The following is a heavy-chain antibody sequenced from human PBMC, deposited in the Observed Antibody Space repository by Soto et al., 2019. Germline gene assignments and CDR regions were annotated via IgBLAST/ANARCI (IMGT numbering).Heavy chain of an antibody. J-gene: IGHJ6*02. D-gene: IGHD3-22*01. CDR3: AREFWDYDSSRYWTPNYGMDV. CDR1: AFTFSSYG. Sequence: QMQLVESGGGVVQPGRSLRLSCAASAFTFSSYGMHWVRQAPGKGLEWVAVIWYDGSNKYYADSVKGRFTISRDNSKNTLYLQMNSLRAEDTAVYYCAREFWDYDSSRYWTPNYGMDVWGQGTTVTVSS. CDR2: IWYDGSNK. V-gene: IGHV3-33*01.